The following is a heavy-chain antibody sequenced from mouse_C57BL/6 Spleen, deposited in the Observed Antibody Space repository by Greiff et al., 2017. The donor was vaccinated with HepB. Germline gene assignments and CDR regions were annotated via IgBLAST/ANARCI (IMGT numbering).Heavy chain of an antibody. CDR2: INPSNGGT. CDR1: GYTFTSYW. CDR3: GVPFITTVVYYYAMDY. D-gene: IGHD1-1*01. J-gene: IGHJ4*01. Sequence: QVQLQQPGTELVKPGASVKLSCKASGYTFTSYWMHWVKQRPGQGLEWIGNINPSNGGTNYNEKFKSKATLTVDKSSSTAYMQLSSLTSEDSAVYYCGVPFITTVVYYYAMDYWGQGTSVTVSS. V-gene: IGHV1-53*01.